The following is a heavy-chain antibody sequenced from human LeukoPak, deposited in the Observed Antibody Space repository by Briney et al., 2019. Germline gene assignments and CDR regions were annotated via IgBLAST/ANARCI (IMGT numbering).Heavy chain of an antibody. D-gene: IGHD3-9*01. V-gene: IGHV3-21*01. J-gene: IGHJ4*02. CDR2: ISSSSYI. CDR1: GFTFSSYS. CDR3: SRGVADDILTGYIYYFDY. Sequence: PGGSLRLSCAASGFTFSSYSMNWVRQAPGKGLEWVSSISSSSYIYYADSVKGRFTISRDNAKNSLYLQMNSLRAEDTALYYCSRGVADDILTGYIYYFDYWGQGTLVTVSS.